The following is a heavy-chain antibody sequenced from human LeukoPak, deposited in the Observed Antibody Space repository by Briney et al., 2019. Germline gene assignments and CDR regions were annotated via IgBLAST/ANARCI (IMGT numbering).Heavy chain of an antibody. D-gene: IGHD1-26*01. CDR1: GFTFSSYG. CDR2: IRYDGSNK. V-gene: IGHV3-30*02. J-gene: IGHJ4*02. CDR3: ASDTIVGATTFDY. Sequence: GGSLRLSCAASGFTFSSYGMHWVRQAPGEGLEWVAFIRYDGSNKYYADSVKGRFTISRDNSKNSLYLQMNSLRAEDTAVYYCASDTIVGATTFDYWGQGTLVTVSS.